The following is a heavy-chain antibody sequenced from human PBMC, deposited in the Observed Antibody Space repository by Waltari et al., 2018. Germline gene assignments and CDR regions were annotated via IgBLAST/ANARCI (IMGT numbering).Heavy chain of an antibody. CDR1: GYTFTGYY. CDR3: ASGSTSLYYYYYYMDV. CDR2: INPNSGGT. Sequence: QVQLVQSGAEVKKPGASVKVSCKASGYTFTGYYMHWVRHAPGQGLEWMGWINPNSGGTNYAQKFQGRVTMTRDTSISTAYMELSRLRSDDTAVYYCASGSTSLYYYYYYMDVWGKGTTVTVSS. J-gene: IGHJ6*03. D-gene: IGHD2-2*01. V-gene: IGHV1-2*02.